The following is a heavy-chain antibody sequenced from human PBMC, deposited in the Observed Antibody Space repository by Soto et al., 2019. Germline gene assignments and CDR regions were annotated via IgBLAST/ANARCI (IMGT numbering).Heavy chain of an antibody. J-gene: IGHJ4*02. Sequence: PSQTLSLTCAISGDSVSSNSVAWNWIRQSPSRGLEWLGRTYYRSKWSNDYAASVKSRITINPDTSKNQFSLQLTSVTPEDTAVYYCASSRSANLDDWGLGTLVTVSS. D-gene: IGHD6-6*01. CDR2: TYYRSKWSN. CDR3: ASSRSANLDD. CDR1: GDSVSSNSVA. V-gene: IGHV6-1*01.